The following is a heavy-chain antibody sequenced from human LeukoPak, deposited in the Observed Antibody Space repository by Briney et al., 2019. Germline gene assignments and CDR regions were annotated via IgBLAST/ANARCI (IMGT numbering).Heavy chain of an antibody. D-gene: IGHD1-26*01. CDR3: ARDGMVGATKYYYYMDV. CDR2: IYYSGST. V-gene: IGHV4-30-4*08. Sequence: PSETLSLTCTVSGGSISSGDYYWRWIRQPPGKGLEWLGYIYYSGSTYYNPSLKSRVTISVDTSKNQFSLKLSSVTAADTAVYYCARDGMVGATKYYYYMDVWGKGTTVTVSS. J-gene: IGHJ6*03. CDR1: GGSISSGDYY.